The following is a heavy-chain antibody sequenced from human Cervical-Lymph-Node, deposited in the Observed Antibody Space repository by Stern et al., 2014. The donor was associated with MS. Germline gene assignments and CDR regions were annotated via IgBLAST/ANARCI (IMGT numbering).Heavy chain of an antibody. CDR3: ARRAINWNDEYYFDY. D-gene: IGHD1-20*01. J-gene: IGHJ4*02. V-gene: IGHV4-39*01. Sequence: QVQLQESGPGLVKPSETLSLTCTVSGGSISSSSYYWGRIRQPPGKGLEWIGRIYYSGSTYSNPSLKSRVTISVDTSKNQFPLKLSFGTAADTAVYYCARRAINWNDEYYFDYWGQGTLVTVSS. CDR2: IYYSGST. CDR1: GGSISSSSYY.